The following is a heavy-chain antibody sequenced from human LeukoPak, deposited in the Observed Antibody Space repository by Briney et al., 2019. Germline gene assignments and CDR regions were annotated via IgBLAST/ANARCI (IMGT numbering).Heavy chain of an antibody. Sequence: GGSLRLSCAASGFTLSTSSTNWVRQAPGKGLEWISYIDKSSDPIYYADSVKGRFTISRDSAKNSLYLQMNSLRAEDTAVYYCADNLSRWGQGTLVTVTS. V-gene: IGHV3-48*04. CDR3: ADNLSR. CDR2: IDKSSDPI. CDR1: GFTLSTSS. J-gene: IGHJ4*02. D-gene: IGHD1-1*01.